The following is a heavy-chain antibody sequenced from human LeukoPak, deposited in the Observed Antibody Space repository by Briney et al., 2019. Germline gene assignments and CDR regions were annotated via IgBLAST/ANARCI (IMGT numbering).Heavy chain of an antibody. V-gene: IGHV4-34*01. J-gene: IGHJ3*02. CDR1: GGSFSGYY. D-gene: IGHD1-26*01. CDR3: ARLDSGSYLDAFDI. CDR2: INHSGST. Sequence: SETLSLTCAVYGGSFSGYYWSWIRRPPGKGLEWIGEINHSGSTNYNPSLKSRVTISVDTSKNQFSLKLSSVTAADTAVYYCARLDSGSYLDAFDIWGQGTMVTVSS.